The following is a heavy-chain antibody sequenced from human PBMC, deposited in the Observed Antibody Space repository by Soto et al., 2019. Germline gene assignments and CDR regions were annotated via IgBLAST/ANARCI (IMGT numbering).Heavy chain of an antibody. J-gene: IGHJ6*02. CDR2: ISGSSSYT. Sequence: GGSLRLSCAASGFTFSDYYMSWIRQAPGKGLEWVSYISGSSSYTNYADSVKGRFTISRDNAKNSLYLQMNSLRAEDTAVYYCARDKGQWLPKGDYYYGMDVWGQGTTVTVSS. D-gene: IGHD6-19*01. CDR1: GFTFSDYY. V-gene: IGHV3-11*06. CDR3: ARDKGQWLPKGDYYYGMDV.